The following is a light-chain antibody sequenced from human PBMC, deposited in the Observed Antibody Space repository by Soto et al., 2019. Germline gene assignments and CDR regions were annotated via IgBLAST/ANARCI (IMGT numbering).Light chain of an antibody. CDR2: QDS. J-gene: IGLJ2*01. CDR3: QAWDSSPVV. V-gene: IGLV3-1*01. Sequence: SYELTQPPSVSVSPGQTASITCSGDKLGDKYACWYQQKPGQSPVLVIYQDSKRPSGIPERFSGSNSGNTATLTISGTQAMDYADYSCQAWDSSPVVFGGGTKLTVL. CDR1: KLGDKY.